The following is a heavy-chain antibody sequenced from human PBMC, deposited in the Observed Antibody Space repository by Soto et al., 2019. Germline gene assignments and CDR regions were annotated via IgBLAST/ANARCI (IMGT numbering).Heavy chain of an antibody. J-gene: IGHJ1*01. CDR1: GFTFSSYS. Sequence: GGSLRLSCAASGFTFSSYSMNWVRQAPGKGLEWVSYISSSSSTIYYADSVKGRFTISRDNAKNSLYLQMNSLRAEDTAVYYCARDRCSGGSCYTSEYFQHWGQGTLVTVSS. V-gene: IGHV3-48*01. CDR3: ARDRCSGGSCYTSEYFQH. D-gene: IGHD2-15*01. CDR2: ISSSSSTI.